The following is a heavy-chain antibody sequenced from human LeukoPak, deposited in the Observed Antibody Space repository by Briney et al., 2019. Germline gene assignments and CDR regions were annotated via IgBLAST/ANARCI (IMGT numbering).Heavy chain of an antibody. V-gene: IGHV4-38-2*02. J-gene: IGHJ6*03. Sequence: SETLSLTCTVSGYSISSGYYWGWIRQPPGKGLEWIGSIYHSGSTYYNPSLKSRVTISVDTSKNQFSLKLSSVTAADTAVYYCARVYTGSSWDYYYYMDVWGKGTTVTVSS. CDR2: IYHSGST. CDR1: GYSISSGYY. CDR3: ARVYTGSSWDYYYYMDV. D-gene: IGHD6-13*01.